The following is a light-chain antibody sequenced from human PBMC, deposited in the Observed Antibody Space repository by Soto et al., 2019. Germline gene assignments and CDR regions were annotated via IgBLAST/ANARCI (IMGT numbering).Light chain of an antibody. CDR2: LEGSGSY. J-gene: IGLJ2*01. CDR1: SGHRNYI. Sequence: QLVLTQSSSASASLGSSVRLTGTLSSGHRNYIIAWHQQQPGKAPRYLMKLEGSGSYNRGSGVPGRFSGYSSGADRYLTISNLQSEDDADCYCETWDSNPRVFGGGTELTVL. CDR3: ETWDSNPRV. V-gene: IGLV4-60*03.